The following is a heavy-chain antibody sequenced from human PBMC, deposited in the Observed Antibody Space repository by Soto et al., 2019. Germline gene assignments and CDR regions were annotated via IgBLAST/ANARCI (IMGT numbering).Heavy chain of an antibody. Sequence: PGGSLRLSCAASGFTFSSYAMSWVRQAPGKGLEWVSAISGSGGSTYYADSVKGRFTISRDNSKNTLYLQMNSLRAEDTAVYYCAKDRRARTLITMIVVAIDYWGQGTLVTVSS. D-gene: IGHD3-22*01. V-gene: IGHV3-23*01. CDR2: ISGSGGST. CDR3: AKDRRARTLITMIVVAIDY. CDR1: GFTFSSYA. J-gene: IGHJ4*02.